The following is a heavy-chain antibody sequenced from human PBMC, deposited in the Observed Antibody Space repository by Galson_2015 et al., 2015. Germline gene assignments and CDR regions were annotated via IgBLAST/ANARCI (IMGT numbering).Heavy chain of an antibody. J-gene: IGHJ4*02. D-gene: IGHD2-2*01. V-gene: IGHV3-30-3*01. CDR2: ISNDGINK. CDR3: AGTQGHNVAVPCDS. Sequence: SLRLSCAASGFTFSNYVVHWVRQALGKGLEWVAAISNDGINKFYADSLKGRFTISRDNSRNTLYLQMHSLRAEDTAVFYCAGTQGHNVAVPCDSWGQGTLVTVSS. CDR1: GFTFSNYV.